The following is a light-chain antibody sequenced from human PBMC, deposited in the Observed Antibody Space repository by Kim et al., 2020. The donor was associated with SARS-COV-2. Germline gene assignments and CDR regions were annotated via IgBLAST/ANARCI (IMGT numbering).Light chain of an antibody. CDR1: QSLSRRY. J-gene: IGKJ5*01. Sequence: SPGERAALSCRASQSLSRRYLAWYQQKPGQAPRLLIYGASSRATGIPDRFSGSGSGTDFTLTISRLEPEDFAVYYCQQYDTSPITFGQGTRLEIK. V-gene: IGKV3-20*01. CDR3: QQYDTSPIT. CDR2: GAS.